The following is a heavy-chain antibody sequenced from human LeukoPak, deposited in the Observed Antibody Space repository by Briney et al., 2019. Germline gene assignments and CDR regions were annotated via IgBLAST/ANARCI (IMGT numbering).Heavy chain of an antibody. J-gene: IGHJ3*02. CDR3: AKDKALESVVPVAFDI. CDR1: GFTFSSYA. Sequence: SGGSLRLSCAASGFTFSSYAMSWVRQAPGKGLEWVSAISGSGGSTYYADSVKGRFTISRDNSKNTLYLQMNSLRAEDTAVYYCAKDKALESVVPVAFDIWGQGTMVTVSS. V-gene: IGHV3-23*01. CDR2: ISGSGGST. D-gene: IGHD3-22*01.